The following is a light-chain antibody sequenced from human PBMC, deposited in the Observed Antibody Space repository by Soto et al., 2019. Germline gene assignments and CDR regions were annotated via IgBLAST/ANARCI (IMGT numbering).Light chain of an antibody. CDR1: SSDIGGYDY. V-gene: IGLV2-8*01. CDR2: EVS. J-gene: IGLJ3*02. CDR3: SSYAGSNNLV. Sequence: QSALTQPPSASGSPGQSGTISCTGTSSDIGGYDYVSWYQQHPGKAPKLIIYEVSKRPSGVPDRFSGSKSGNTASLTVSGRQAEDEAYYYCSSYAGSNNLVFAGGTQLTVL.